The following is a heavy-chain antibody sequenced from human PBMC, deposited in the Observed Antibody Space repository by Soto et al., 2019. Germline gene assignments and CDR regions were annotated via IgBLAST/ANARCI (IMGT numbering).Heavy chain of an antibody. CDR1: GFTFDDYA. J-gene: IGHJ3*02. Sequence: EVQLVESGGGLVQPGRSLRLSCAASGFTFDDYAMHWVRQAPGKGLEWVSGISWNSGSIGYADSVKGRFTISRDNAKNSLYLQMNSLRAEDTALYYCAKGTTMVRGAAFAIWGQGTMVTVSS. CDR3: AKGTTMVRGAAFAI. V-gene: IGHV3-9*01. CDR2: ISWNSGSI. D-gene: IGHD3-10*01.